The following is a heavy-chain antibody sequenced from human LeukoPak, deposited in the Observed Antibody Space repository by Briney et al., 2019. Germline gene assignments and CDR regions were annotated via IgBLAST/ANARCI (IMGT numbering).Heavy chain of an antibody. CDR3: ARGRRITMVRGVVYDAFDI. J-gene: IGHJ3*02. CDR1: GGTFSSYA. Sequence: SVKVSCKASGGTFSSYAISWVRQAPGQGLEWMGGIIPIFGTANYAQKFQGRVTITADESTSTAYMELSSLRSEDAAVYYCARGRRITMVRGVVYDAFDIWGQGTMVTVSS. V-gene: IGHV1-69*13. D-gene: IGHD3-10*01. CDR2: IIPIFGTA.